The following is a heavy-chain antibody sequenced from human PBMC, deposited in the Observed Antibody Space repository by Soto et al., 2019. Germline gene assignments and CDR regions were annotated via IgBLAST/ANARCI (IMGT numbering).Heavy chain of an antibody. CDR1: GESIRSGGYY. V-gene: IGHV4-31*03. J-gene: IGHJ4*02. CDR2: IYYTGST. CDR3: ARIEMASIK. Sequence: SETLSLTCIVSGESIRSGGYYWSWLRQSPGKGLEWIGHIYYTGSTFYSPSLKSRLTISLDTSKNQFSLDLRSVTAADTAMYYCARIEMASIKWGRGTLVTVSS.